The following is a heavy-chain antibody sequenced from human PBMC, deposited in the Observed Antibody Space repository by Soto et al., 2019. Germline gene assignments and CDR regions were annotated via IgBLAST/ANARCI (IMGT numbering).Heavy chain of an antibody. Sequence: SVKVSCKASGGTFSSYAISWVRQAPGQGLEWMGGIIPIFGTANYAQKFQGRVTITADESTSTAHMELSSLRSEDTAVYYCARAGGSSEGYSSGWAWNWGQGTLVTVSS. D-gene: IGHD6-19*01. J-gene: IGHJ4*02. CDR2: IIPIFGTA. V-gene: IGHV1-69*13. CDR1: GGTFSSYA. CDR3: ARAGGSSEGYSSGWAWN.